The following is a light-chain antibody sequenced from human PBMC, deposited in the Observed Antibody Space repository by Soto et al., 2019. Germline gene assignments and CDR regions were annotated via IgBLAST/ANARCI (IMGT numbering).Light chain of an antibody. CDR1: QSISSTN. Sequence: EIVLTQSPGTLSLSPGERATLSCRASQSISSTNLAWYQQKPGQAPRLLIYGASTRATGIPDRYSGSGSGTDFTLTISRLEPYHFAVYDWQQYSRSLGTFGEGTKVDIK. CDR2: GAS. V-gene: IGKV3-20*01. CDR3: QQYSRSLGT. J-gene: IGKJ1*01.